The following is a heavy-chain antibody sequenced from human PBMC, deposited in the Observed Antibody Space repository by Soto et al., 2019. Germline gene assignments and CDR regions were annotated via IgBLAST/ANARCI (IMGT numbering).Heavy chain of an antibody. V-gene: IGHV3-30*18. Sequence: QVQLVESGGGVVQPGRSLRLSCAASGFTFSSYGMHWVRQAPGKGLEWVVVISYDGSNKYYADSVKGRFTISRDNSKNTLYLQMNSLRAEDTAVYYCAKCSGGSCYGGMDVWGQGTTVTVSS. D-gene: IGHD2-15*01. J-gene: IGHJ6*02. CDR1: GFTFSSYG. CDR3: AKCSGGSCYGGMDV. CDR2: ISYDGSNK.